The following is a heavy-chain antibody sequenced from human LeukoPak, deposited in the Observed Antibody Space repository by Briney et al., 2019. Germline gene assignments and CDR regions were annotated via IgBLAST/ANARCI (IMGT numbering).Heavy chain of an antibody. CDR2: INQDGSEK. Sequence: GGSLRLSCAASGFTFSSYWMSWVRQAPGKGVEGVGNINQDGSEKYYVDSVKGRFTISRDNAKNSLYMQMKSLRAEDTAVYYCARAGASSYDYWGQGTLVTVSS. CDR1: GFTFSSYW. J-gene: IGHJ4*02. CDR3: ARAGASSYDY. V-gene: IGHV3-7*04. D-gene: IGHD2-2*01.